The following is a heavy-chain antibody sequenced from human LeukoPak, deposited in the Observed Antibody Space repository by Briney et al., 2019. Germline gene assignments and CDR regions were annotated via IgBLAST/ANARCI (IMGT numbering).Heavy chain of an antibody. CDR3: TVQMTTIQWIDY. J-gene: IGHJ4*02. D-gene: IGHD5-24*01. CDR1: GFTFGDYA. V-gene: IGHV3-49*03. CDR2: IRSKAYGGTT. Sequence: PGGSLRLSCTASGFTFGDYAMSWFRQAPGKGLEWVGFIRSKAYGGTTEYAASVKGRFTISRDDSKSIAYLQMNSLKTEDTAVYYCTVQMTTIQWIDYWGQGTLVTVSS.